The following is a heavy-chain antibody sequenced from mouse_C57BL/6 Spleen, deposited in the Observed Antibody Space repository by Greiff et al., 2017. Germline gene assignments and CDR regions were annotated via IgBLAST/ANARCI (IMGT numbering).Heavy chain of an antibody. D-gene: IGHD2-5*01. V-gene: IGHV1-82*01. J-gene: IGHJ4*01. CDR3: ARKGAYYSNDDAMDY. CDR1: GYAFSSSW. Sequence: VQLQQSGPELVKPGASVKISCKASGYAFSSSWMNWVKQRPGKGLEWIGRIYPGNGDTNYNGKFKGKATLTADKSSSTAYMQLSSLTSEDSAVYFCARKGAYYSNDDAMDYWGQGTSVTVSS. CDR2: IYPGNGDT.